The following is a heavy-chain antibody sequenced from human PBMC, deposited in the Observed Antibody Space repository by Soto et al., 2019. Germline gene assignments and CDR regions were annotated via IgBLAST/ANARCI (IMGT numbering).Heavy chain of an antibody. CDR2: TYYRSKWYN. D-gene: IGHD6-19*01. CDR1: GDSVSSNSAA. Sequence: SQTLSLTCAISGDSVSSNSAAWNWIRQSPSRGREWLGRTYYRSKWYNDYAVSVKSRITINPDTSKNQFSLQLNYVTPEDTAVYYCARAEVGIAVAGPPAFDIWGQGTMVTVSS. CDR3: ARAEVGIAVAGPPAFDI. J-gene: IGHJ3*02. V-gene: IGHV6-1*01.